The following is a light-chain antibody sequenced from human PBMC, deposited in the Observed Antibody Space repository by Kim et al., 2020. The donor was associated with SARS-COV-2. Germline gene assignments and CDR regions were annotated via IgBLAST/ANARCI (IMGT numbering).Light chain of an antibody. CDR1: QSISKY. CDR3: QQSYSTPRT. V-gene: IGKV1-39*01. CDR2: AAS. Sequence: ASVGDRVTITCRASQSISKYSNWYQQKPGKAPTLLIYAASNLQSGVPSRFSGSGSGTEFTLTISSLQPEDFATYYCQQSYSTPRTFGQGTKVDIK. J-gene: IGKJ1*01.